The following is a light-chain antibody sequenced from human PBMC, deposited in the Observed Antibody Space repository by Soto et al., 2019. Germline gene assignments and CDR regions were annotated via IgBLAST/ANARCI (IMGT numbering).Light chain of an antibody. Sequence: QSALTQPPSASGSPGQSVTISCTGTSSDVGGYNYVSWYQQHPGKVPKLMVYEVNKRPSGFPDRFSGSKSGNTASLTVSGLQADDEADYYCASSAGGNNVFGTGTKLTVL. CDR3: ASSAGGNNV. V-gene: IGLV2-8*01. J-gene: IGLJ1*01. CDR2: EVN. CDR1: SSDVGGYNY.